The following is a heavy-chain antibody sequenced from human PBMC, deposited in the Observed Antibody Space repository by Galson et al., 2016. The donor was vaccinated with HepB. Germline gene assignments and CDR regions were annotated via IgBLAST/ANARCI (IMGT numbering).Heavy chain of an antibody. J-gene: IGHJ4*02. CDR1: GGSISNYY. CDR2: IYTSGST. D-gene: IGHD5-18*01. CDR3: ARDLYSYGYRNYFDY. V-gene: IGHV4-4*07. Sequence: LSLTCTVSGGSISNYYWRWIRQPAGKGLEWIGHIYTSGSTNYNPSLKSRVTMSVDTSKNQFSLKLSSVTAADTAVYYCARDLYSYGYRNYFDYWGQGTLVTVSS.